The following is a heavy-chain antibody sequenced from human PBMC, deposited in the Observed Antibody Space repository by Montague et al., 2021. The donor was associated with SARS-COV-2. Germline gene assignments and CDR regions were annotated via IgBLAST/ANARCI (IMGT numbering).Heavy chain of an antibody. CDR3: ARGRYSSSWYGTKYYFDY. D-gene: IGHD6-13*01. CDR1: GGSFSGYY. J-gene: IGHJ4*02. V-gene: IGHV4-34*01. Sequence: SETLSLTCAVYGGSFSGYYWSWIRQPPGKGLERIGEITHSGSTNYNPSLKSRVTISLDTSTNQFSLKLSSVTAADTAVYYCARGRYSSSWYGTKYYFDYWGQGTLVTVSS. CDR2: ITHSGST.